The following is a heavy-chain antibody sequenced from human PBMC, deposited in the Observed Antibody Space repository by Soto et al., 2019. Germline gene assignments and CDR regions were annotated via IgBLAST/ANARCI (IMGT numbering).Heavy chain of an antibody. CDR1: GGSVNTYNW. D-gene: IGHD3-10*01. V-gene: IGHV4-4*02. Sequence: SETLSLTCALSGGSVNTYNWWAWVRQTPGKGLEWIGEISHGGSLNYRPSLYSRVTISVDKSKNQFSLKLSSVTATDTAVYYCARHRDTYGSGDFDYWGQGTRVTVSS. CDR3: ARHRDTYGSGDFDY. CDR2: ISHGGSL. J-gene: IGHJ4*02.